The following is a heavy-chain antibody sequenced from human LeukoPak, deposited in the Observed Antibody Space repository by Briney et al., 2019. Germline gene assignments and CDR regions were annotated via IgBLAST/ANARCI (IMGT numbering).Heavy chain of an antibody. V-gene: IGHV3-30*02. CDR1: GFTFSSYG. Sequence: PGGSLRLSCAASGFTFSSYGMHWVRQAPGKGLEWVAFIRYDGSNKYYADSVKGRFTISRDNSKNTLYLQMNSLRAEDTAVYYCARMRFGELLTSPFDYWGQGTLVTVSS. CDR3: ARMRFGELLTSPFDY. J-gene: IGHJ4*02. D-gene: IGHD3-10*01. CDR2: IRYDGSNK.